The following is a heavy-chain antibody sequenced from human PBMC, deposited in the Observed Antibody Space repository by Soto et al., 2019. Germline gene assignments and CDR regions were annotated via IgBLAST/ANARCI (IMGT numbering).Heavy chain of an antibody. CDR3: AHPRGYGVFDAYDI. Sequence: EVQLLESGGGLVQPGGSLRLSCAASGFTFSTYAMSWVRQAPGKGLEWVSAISATGGGIYYAESVKGRFTISRDNSINTLYLQMTSLRTDDTAVYYCAHPRGYGVFDAYDIWGQGTMDTVS. CDR2: ISATGGGI. J-gene: IGHJ3*02. CDR1: GFTFSTYA. D-gene: IGHD4-17*01. V-gene: IGHV3-23*01.